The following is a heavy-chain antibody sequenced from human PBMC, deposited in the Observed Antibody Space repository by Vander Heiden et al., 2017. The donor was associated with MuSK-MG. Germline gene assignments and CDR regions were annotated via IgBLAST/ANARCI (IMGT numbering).Heavy chain of an antibody. V-gene: IGHV1-18*01. D-gene: IGHD3-22*01. CDR2: ISAYNGNT. Sequence: QVQLVQSGAEVKKPGASVKVSCKASGYTFTSYGISWVRQPPGQGLEWMGWISAYNGNTNYAQKLQGRVTMTTDTSTSTAYMELRSLRSDDTAVYYCARDSHHYYDSSGYYFEYFQHWGQGTLVTVSS. CDR3: ARDSHHYYDSSGYYFEYFQH. CDR1: GYTFTSYG. J-gene: IGHJ1*01.